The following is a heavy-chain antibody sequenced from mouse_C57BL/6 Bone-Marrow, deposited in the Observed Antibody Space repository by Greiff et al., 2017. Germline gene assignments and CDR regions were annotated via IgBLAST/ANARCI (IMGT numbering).Heavy chain of an antibody. D-gene: IGHD1-1*01. CDR2: INPYNGGT. CDR3: ARPYYYGSSPFAY. J-gene: IGHJ3*01. V-gene: IGHV1-19*01. Sequence: EVQLQQSGPVLVKPGASVKMSCKASGYTFTDYYMNWVKQSHGKSLEWIGVINPYNGGTSYNQKFKGKATLTVDKSSSTAYMELNSLTSEDSAVYYCARPYYYGSSPFAYWGQGTLVTVSA. CDR1: GYTFTDYY.